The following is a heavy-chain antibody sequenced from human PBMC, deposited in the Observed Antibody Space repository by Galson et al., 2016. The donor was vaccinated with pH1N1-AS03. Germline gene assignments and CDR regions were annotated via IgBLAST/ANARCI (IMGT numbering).Heavy chain of an antibody. CDR1: GFTFDDYA. CDR3: ARGAYDSSGYGGWFDP. D-gene: IGHD3-22*01. V-gene: IGHV3-9*01. CDR2: ISWNSGSI. J-gene: IGHJ5*02. Sequence: SLRLSCAASGFTFDDYAMQWVRQVPGKGLEWVSGISWNSGSIGYADSVKGRFAISRDNAKNSLYLQMNSLRAEDTAVYFCARGAYDSSGYGGWFDPWGQGTLVIVSS.